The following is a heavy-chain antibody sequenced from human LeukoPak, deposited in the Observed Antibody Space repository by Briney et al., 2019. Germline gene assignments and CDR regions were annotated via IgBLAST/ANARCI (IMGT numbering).Heavy chain of an antibody. V-gene: IGHV4-39*01. Sequence: SETLSLTCTVSGGSISSSGNYWGWIRQPPGQGLEWIGSIDYSGSTYYNPSLKSRVTISIDTSKNQFSLRLSSVTAADTAVYYCARHRWMEVYGSGSYYVDYWGQGTLVTVSS. J-gene: IGHJ4*02. CDR2: IDYSGST. CDR1: GGSISSSGNY. CDR3: ARHRWMEVYGSGSYYVDY. D-gene: IGHD3-10*01.